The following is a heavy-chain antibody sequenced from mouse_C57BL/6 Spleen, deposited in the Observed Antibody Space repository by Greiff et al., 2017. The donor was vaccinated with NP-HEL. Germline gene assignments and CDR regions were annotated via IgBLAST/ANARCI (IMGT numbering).Heavy chain of an antibody. CDR2: IDPETGGT. J-gene: IGHJ4*01. Sequence: QVQLKQSGAELVRPGASVTLSCKASGYTFTDYEMHWLKQTPVHGLEWIGAIDPETGGTAYNQKFKGKAILTADKSSSTAYMELRSLTSEDSAVYYCTRTDNYAMDYWGQGTSVTVSS. CDR3: TRTDNYAMDY. V-gene: IGHV1-15*01. CDR1: GYTFTDYE.